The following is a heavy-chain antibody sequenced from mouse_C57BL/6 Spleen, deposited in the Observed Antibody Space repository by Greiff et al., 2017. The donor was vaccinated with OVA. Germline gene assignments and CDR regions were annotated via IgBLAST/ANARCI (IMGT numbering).Heavy chain of an antibody. CDR3: AREKGVYDGYGDAMDY. V-gene: IGHV5-4*01. Sequence: EVHLVESGGGLVKPGGSLKLSCAASGFTFSSYAMSWVRQTPEKRLEWVATISDGGSYTYYPDNVKGRFTITRDNAKNNLYLQMSHLKSEDTAMYYCAREKGVYDGYGDAMDYWGQGTSVTVSS. D-gene: IGHD2-3*01. CDR1: GFTFSSYA. J-gene: IGHJ4*01. CDR2: ISDGGSYT.